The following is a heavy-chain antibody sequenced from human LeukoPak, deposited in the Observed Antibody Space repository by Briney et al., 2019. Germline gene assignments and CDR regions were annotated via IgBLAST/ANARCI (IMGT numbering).Heavy chain of an antibody. CDR3: ARGGGSDSSSPYDY. CDR2: INHSGST. D-gene: IGHD6-13*01. Sequence: SETLSLTCAVYGGSFSGYYWSWIRQPPGKGLEWIGEINHSGSTNYNPSLKSRVTISVDTSKSQFSLKLSSVTAADTAVYYCARGGGSDSSSPYDYWGQGTLVTASS. V-gene: IGHV4-34*01. J-gene: IGHJ4*02. CDR1: GGSFSGYY.